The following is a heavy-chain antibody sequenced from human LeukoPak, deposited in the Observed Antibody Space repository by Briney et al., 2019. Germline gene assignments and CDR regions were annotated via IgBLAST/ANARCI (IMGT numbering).Heavy chain of an antibody. CDR1: GFTFSYYW. V-gene: IGHV3-7*03. CDR3: AKDRSSGWYEYLDY. D-gene: IGHD6-19*01. CDR2: RKEDGSEN. J-gene: IGHJ4*02. Sequence: PGGSLRLSCAASGFTFSYYWMTGVRQAPGKGLEWVANRKEDGSENYSVDSVKGGFTISRDNAKNSRYLQMNSLGAEDPALYYCAKDRSSGWYEYLDYWGQGTLVTVSS.